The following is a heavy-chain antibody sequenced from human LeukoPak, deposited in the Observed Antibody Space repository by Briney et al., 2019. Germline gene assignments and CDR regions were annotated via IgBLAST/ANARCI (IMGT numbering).Heavy chain of an antibody. CDR1: GFTFSNYN. CDR3: ARDNYSREPVNYYGMDV. V-gene: IGHV3-21*01. D-gene: IGHD6-13*01. J-gene: IGHJ6*02. Sequence: GGSLRLSCAASGFTFSNYNMNWARQAPGKGLEWVSSISIGSTFVYYTDSMRGRFTISRDDAKNSLYLQMDRLRVEDTAVYYCARDNYSREPVNYYGMDVWGQGTTVTVSS. CDR2: ISIGSTFV.